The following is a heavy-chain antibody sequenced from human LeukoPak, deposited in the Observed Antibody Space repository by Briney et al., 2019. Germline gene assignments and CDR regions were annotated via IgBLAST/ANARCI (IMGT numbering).Heavy chain of an antibody. CDR3: ARLLAAPYYINF. CDR2: IYPGDSDT. D-gene: IGHD6-25*01. J-gene: IGHJ4*02. Sequence: GESLKISCKGSGYSFTSYWIGWVRQMPGKGLEWMGIIYPGDSDTRYSPSFEGQVSISVDTSIDTAYLQWSSVKASDTAMYYCARLLAAPYYINFWGQGTLVTVSS. V-gene: IGHV5-51*01. CDR1: GYSFTSYW.